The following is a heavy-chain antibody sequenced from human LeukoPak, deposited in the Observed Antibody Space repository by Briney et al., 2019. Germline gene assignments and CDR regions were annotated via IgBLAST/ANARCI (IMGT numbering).Heavy chain of an antibody. CDR1: GYTFTSYG. D-gene: IGHD3-22*01. V-gene: IGHV1-18*01. CDR2: ISAYNGNT. Sequence: ASVTVSCKASGYTFTSYGISWVRQAPGQGLEWMGWISAYNGNTNYAQKLQGRVTMTTDTSTSTAYMELRSLRSDDTAVYYCAREEQFYYDSSGYYVNWFDPWGQGTLVTVSS. CDR3: AREEQFYYDSSGYYVNWFDP. J-gene: IGHJ5*02.